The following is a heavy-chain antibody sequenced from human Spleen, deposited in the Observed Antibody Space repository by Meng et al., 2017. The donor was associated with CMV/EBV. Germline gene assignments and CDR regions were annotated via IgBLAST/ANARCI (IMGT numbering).Heavy chain of an antibody. D-gene: IGHD6-19*01. CDR3: ARGWLAVAGTSSYNWFDP. J-gene: IGHJ5*02. V-gene: IGHV1-46*01. CDR2: INPSGGST. CDR1: FTSYY. Sequence: FTSYYLHWVRQAPGQGLEWMGIINPSGGSTSYAQKFQGRVTMTRDTSTSTVYMELSSLRSEDTAVYYCARGWLAVAGTSSYNWFDPWGQGTLVTVSS.